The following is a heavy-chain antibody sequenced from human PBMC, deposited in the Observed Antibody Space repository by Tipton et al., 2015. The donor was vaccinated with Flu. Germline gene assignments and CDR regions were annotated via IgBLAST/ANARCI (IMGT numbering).Heavy chain of an antibody. Sequence: GSLRLSCAASGFGFSTYGMSWVRQTPGKGPEWISYISASGTTRESADSVKGRFVISRDNAKNILHLDMNRLRAEDTAIYYCVTDYGGHWGQGTLVTVSS. D-gene: IGHD3-10*01. CDR1: GFGFSTYG. CDR3: VTDYGGH. CDR2: ISASGTTR. V-gene: IGHV3-48*03. J-gene: IGHJ4*02.